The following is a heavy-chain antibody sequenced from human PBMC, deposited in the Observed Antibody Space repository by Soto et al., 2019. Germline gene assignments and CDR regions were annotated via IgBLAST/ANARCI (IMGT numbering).Heavy chain of an antibody. V-gene: IGHV3-48*02. J-gene: IGHJ6*02. CDR3: ATSFRADYYYGMDV. CDR2: ISSSSSTI. CDR1: GFTFSSYS. Sequence: EVQLVESGGGLVQPGGSLRLSCAASGFTFSSYSMNWVRQAPGKGLEWVSYISSSSSTIYYADSVKGRFTISRDNAKNSLYLQMDSLRDEDTAVYYWATSFRADYYYGMDVWGQGTTVTVSS. D-gene: IGHD2-2*01.